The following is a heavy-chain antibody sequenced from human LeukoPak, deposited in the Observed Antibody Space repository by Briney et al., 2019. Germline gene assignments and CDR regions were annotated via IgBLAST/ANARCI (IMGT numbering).Heavy chain of an antibody. D-gene: IGHD3-9*01. Sequence: PGRSLRLSCAASGFRFSGHGINWVRQAPGKGLEWVSGITPSGSISYYADSVKGRFTMSRDNSKNTVSLHMNSLRAEDTALYYCARDLDWGAFDAWGQGTLVIVSS. CDR1: GFRFSGHG. V-gene: IGHV3-23*01. CDR3: ARDLDWGAFDA. J-gene: IGHJ5*02. CDR2: ITPSGSIS.